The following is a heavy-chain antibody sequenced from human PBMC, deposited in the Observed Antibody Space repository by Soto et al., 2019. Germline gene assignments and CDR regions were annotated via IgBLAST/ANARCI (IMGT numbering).Heavy chain of an antibody. CDR3: ARSNDYYDSSGYPAFDY. D-gene: IGHD3-22*01. Sequence: QVQLVESGGGVVQPGRSLRLSCAASGFTFSSYGMHWVRQAPGKGLEWVAVIWYDGSNKYYADSVKGRFIISRDNSKNTLYLQMNSLRAEDTAVYYCARSNDYYDSSGYPAFDYWGQGTLVTVSS. J-gene: IGHJ4*02. CDR1: GFTFSSYG. V-gene: IGHV3-33*01. CDR2: IWYDGSNK.